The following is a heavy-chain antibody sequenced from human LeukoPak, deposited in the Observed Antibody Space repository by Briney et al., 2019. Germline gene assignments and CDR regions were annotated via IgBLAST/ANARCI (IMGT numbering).Heavy chain of an antibody. D-gene: IGHD2-2*01. CDR1: GFTFSSYG. V-gene: IGHV3-33*01. CDR3: VRDAIVAAADNYYMDV. CDR2: IWYDGSNK. Sequence: PGGSLRLSCAASGFTFSSYGMHWVRQAPGKRLEWVAVIWYDGSNKYYADSVKGRFTISRDNSKNTLYLQTNSLRAEDTAVYYCVRDAIVAAADNYYMDVWGRGTTVTVSS. J-gene: IGHJ6*03.